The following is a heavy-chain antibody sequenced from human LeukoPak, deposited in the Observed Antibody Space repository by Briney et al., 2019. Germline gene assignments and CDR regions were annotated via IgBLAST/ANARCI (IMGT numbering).Heavy chain of an antibody. Sequence: ASVKVSCKASGGTFSSYAISWVRQAPGQGLEWMGGIIPIFGTANYAQKFQGRVTITADESTSTAYMELSSLRSEDTAVYYCARVWVRGYDAGAYYYYGMDVWGQGTTVTVSS. D-gene: IGHD5-12*01. J-gene: IGHJ6*02. CDR3: ARVWVRGYDAGAYYYYGMDV. V-gene: IGHV1-69*13. CDR1: GGTFSSYA. CDR2: IIPIFGTA.